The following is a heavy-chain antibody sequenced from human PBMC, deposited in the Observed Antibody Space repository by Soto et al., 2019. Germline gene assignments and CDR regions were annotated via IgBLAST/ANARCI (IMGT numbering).Heavy chain of an antibody. CDR1: GGTFSSYA. J-gene: IGHJ6*02. Sequence: GASVKVSCKASGGTFSSYAISWVRQAPGQGLEWMGGIIPIFGTANYAQKFQGRVTITADKSTSTAYMELSSLRSEDTAVYYCARGIGYCSSTSCYPDFYYYYYGMDVWGQGTTVTVS. CDR3: ARGIGYCSSTSCYPDFYYYYYGMDV. V-gene: IGHV1-69*06. D-gene: IGHD2-2*03. CDR2: IIPIFGTA.